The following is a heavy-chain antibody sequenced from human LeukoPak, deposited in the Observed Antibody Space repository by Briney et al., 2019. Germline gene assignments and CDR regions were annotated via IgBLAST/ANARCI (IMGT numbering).Heavy chain of an antibody. CDR2: IHYSGHN. CDR3: ARGYFDWLSFDY. Sequence: SETLSLTCTVSGGSISTYWWTWIRQPPGKGLEWLEYIHYSGHNNYNHSLKSRLTMSVDTSKNHFSLHLNTVTAADTAVYYCARGYFDWLSFDYWGQGVLVAVSS. J-gene: IGHJ4*02. CDR1: GGSISTYW. V-gene: IGHV4-59*01. D-gene: IGHD3-9*01.